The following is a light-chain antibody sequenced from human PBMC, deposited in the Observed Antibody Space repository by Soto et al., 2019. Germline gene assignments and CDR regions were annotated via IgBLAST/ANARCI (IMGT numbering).Light chain of an antibody. V-gene: IGKV1-5*01. CDR3: QQANSFPIT. CDR1: QSISGW. J-gene: IGKJ5*01. CDR2: DAS. Sequence: DIQMTQSPSTLSASFGDRVTITCRASQSISGWLAWYQQKPGKAPNLLIYDASSLESGVPSRFSGSGSGTDFTLTISSLQPEDFATYFCQQANSFPITFGQGTRLEI.